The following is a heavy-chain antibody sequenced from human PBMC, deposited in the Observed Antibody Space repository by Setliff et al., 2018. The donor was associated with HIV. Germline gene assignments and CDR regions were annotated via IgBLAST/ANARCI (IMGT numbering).Heavy chain of an antibody. Sequence: SETLSLTCTVSGGSISSSSYYWGWIRQPPGKGLEWIGSIYYSGSTYYNPSLKSRVTISEDTSKNQFSLKLSSVTAADTAVYYCARDPSIGHYYDSSGSCFDYGARERWSPSPQ. V-gene: IGHV4-39*07. CDR1: GGSISSSSYY. J-gene: IGHJ4*02. CDR2: IYYSGST. CDR3: ARDPSIGHYYDSSGSCFDY. D-gene: IGHD3-22*01.